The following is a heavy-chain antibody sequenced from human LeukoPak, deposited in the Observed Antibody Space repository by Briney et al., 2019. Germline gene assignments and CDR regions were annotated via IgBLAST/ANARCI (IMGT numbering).Heavy chain of an antibody. D-gene: IGHD3-22*01. V-gene: IGHV3-23*01. J-gene: IGHJ4*02. CDR3: AKVSDRYYYDSIDY. CDR2: ITGSGGST. Sequence: GGSLRLSCAASGFTFSSYAMSWVRQAPGKGLEWVSAITGSGGSTYYADSVKGRFTISRDNSKNTLYLQMNSLRAEDTAVYYCAKVSDRYYYDSIDYWGQGTLVTVSS. CDR1: GFTFSSYA.